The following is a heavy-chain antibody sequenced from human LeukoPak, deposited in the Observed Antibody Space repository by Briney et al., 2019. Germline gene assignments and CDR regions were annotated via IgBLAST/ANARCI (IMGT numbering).Heavy chain of an antibody. Sequence: GGSLRLSCAASGFTFSDYYMSWIRQAPGRGLEWVAHIRTSSSSTESADSVRGRITISRDNAKNTLFLQMDSLRAEDTAVYYCARGGRIAAAAYWGQGTLVTVSS. CDR3: ARGGRIAAAAY. CDR2: IRTSSSST. D-gene: IGHD6-13*01. V-gene: IGHV3-11*05. CDR1: GFTFSDYY. J-gene: IGHJ4*02.